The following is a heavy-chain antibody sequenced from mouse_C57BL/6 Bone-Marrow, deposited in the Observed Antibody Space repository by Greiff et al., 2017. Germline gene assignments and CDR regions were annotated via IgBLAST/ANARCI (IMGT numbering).Heavy chain of an antibody. CDR2: IDPSDSYT. Sequence: QVQLQQPGAELVKPGASVKLSCKASGYTFTSYWMQWVKQRPGQGLEWIGEIDPSDSYTNYNQKFKGKATLTVDTSSSTAYMQLSSLTSEDSAVYYCARHDYDGDYYAMDDWGQGTSVTVSS. D-gene: IGHD2-4*01. CDR3: ARHDYDGDYYAMDD. J-gene: IGHJ4*01. V-gene: IGHV1-50*01. CDR1: GYTFTSYW.